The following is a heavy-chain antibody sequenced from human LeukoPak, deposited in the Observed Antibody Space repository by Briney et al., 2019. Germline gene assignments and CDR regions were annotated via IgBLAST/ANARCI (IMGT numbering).Heavy chain of an antibody. V-gene: IGHV1-2*04. CDR1: GYTFTSYY. J-gene: IGHJ6*02. CDR3: ARSFWGGGGSSHSVDYGMDV. D-gene: IGHD2/OR15-2a*01. CDR2: INPNSGGT. Sequence: ASVKVSCKASGYTFTSYYMHWVRQAPGQGLEWMGWINPNSGGTNYAQKFQGWVTMTRDTSISTAYMELSRLRSDDTAVYYCARSFWGGGGSSHSVDYGMDVWGQGTTVTVSS.